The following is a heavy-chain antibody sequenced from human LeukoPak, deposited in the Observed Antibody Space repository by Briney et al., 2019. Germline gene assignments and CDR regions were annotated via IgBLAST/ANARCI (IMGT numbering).Heavy chain of an antibody. J-gene: IGHJ3*02. Sequence: GGSLRLSCAASGFTFSIYSMNWVRQAPGKGLEWVSYISGSSSTIYYADSVKGRFTISRDNAKNSLYLQMNSLRAEDTAVYYCARDGRSYCGGDCFGAFDIWGQGTMVTVSS. D-gene: IGHD2-21*01. CDR1: GFTFSIYS. CDR3: ARDGRSYCGGDCFGAFDI. CDR2: ISGSSSTI. V-gene: IGHV3-48*01.